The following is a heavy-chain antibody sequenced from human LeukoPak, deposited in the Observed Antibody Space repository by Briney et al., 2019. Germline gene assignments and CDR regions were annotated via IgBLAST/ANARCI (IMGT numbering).Heavy chain of an antibody. Sequence: PGGSLRLSCAASGFTFSSYWMSWVRQAPGKGLEWVANIRQDGSEKHYVDSVKGRFTISRDNSKNSLYLQMDSLRSEDTAVYYCAEDFHYYESGDYYYYFDYWGQGTLVTVS. D-gene: IGHD3-22*01. CDR3: AEDFHYYESGDYYYYFDY. CDR2: IRQDGSEK. CDR1: GFTFSSYW. J-gene: IGHJ4*02. V-gene: IGHV3-7*01.